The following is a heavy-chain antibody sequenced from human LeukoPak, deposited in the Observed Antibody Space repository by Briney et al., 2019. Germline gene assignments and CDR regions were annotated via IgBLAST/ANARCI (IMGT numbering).Heavy chain of an antibody. CDR1: GFTFSSYG. CDR3: AKSLHQDNGGYFDY. V-gene: IGHV3-30*18. Sequence: PPGRSLRLSCAASGFTFSSYGMHWVRQAPGKGLEWVAVISYDGTNKYYADSVKGRFTISRDDSKNTLYLQLNSLRAEDTAVYYCAKSLHQDNGGYFDYWGQGTLVTVSS. CDR2: ISYDGTNK. D-gene: IGHD3-22*01. J-gene: IGHJ4*02.